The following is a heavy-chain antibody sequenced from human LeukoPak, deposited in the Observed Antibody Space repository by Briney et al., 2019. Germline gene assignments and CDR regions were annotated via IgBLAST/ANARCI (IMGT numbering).Heavy chain of an antibody. Sequence: SETLSLTCTVSGGSISSSSYYWGWIRQPPGKGLEWIGSIYYSGSTYYNPSLESRVTISVDTSKNQFSLKLSSVTAADTAVYYCARQARGDSSSFDYWGQGTLVTVSS. CDR1: GGSISSSSYY. CDR3: ARQARGDSSSFDY. V-gene: IGHV4-39*01. D-gene: IGHD6-13*01. J-gene: IGHJ4*02. CDR2: IYYSGST.